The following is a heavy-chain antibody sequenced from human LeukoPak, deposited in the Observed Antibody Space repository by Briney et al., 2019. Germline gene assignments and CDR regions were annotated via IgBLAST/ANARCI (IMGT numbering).Heavy chain of an antibody. CDR3: ARARVASRIVLHY. D-gene: IGHD6-6*01. V-gene: IGHV4-4*09. Sequence: SETLSLTCNVSGGSISSYYYNWIRQSPGKGLEWIGYMYDGGSTSYNPSLRSRVSFSIDTSKKQFSLRLTSVTAADTAAYYCARARVASRIVLHYWGHGTLVTVSS. CDR1: GGSISSYY. J-gene: IGHJ4*01. CDR2: MYDGGST.